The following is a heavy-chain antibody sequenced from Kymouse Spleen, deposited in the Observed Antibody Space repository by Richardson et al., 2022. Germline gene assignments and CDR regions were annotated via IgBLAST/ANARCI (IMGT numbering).Heavy chain of an antibody. CDR1: GFTFSSYG. Sequence: QVQLVESGGGVVQPGRSLRLSCAASGFTFSSYGMHWVRQAPGKGLEWVAVISYDGSNKYYADSVKGRFTISRDNSKNTLYLQMNSLRAEDTAVYYCAKDWGIAAAGPGYYYYYGMDVWGQGTTVTVSS. V-gene: IGHV3-30*18. CDR3: AKDWGIAAAGPGYYYYYGMDV. D-gene: IGHD6-13*01. CDR2: ISYDGSNK. J-gene: IGHJ6*02.